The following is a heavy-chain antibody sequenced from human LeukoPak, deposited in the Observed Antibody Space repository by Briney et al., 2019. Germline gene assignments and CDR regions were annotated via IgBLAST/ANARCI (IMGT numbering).Heavy chain of an antibody. CDR2: MYNRGST. CDR1: GDSISNYY. J-gene: IGHJ5*01. D-gene: IGHD6-19*01. V-gene: IGHV4-59*01. CDR3: ARAEKAVTGTLDS. Sequence: SETLSLTCTVSGDSISNYYWSWIRQSPGKELYWIGYMYNRGSTIYNPSLKSRVTISTDTSKNQFSLRLTSVTAADTAVYYCARAEKAVTGTLDSWGQGTLITVSS.